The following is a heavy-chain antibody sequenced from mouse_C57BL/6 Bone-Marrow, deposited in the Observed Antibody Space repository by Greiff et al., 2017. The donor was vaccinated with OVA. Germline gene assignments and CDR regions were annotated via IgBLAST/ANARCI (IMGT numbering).Heavy chain of an antibody. D-gene: IGHD2-1*01. Sequence: QVQLQQPGAELVKPGASVKLSCKASGYTFTSYWMQWVKQRPGQGLEWIGEIDPSGSYTNYNHKFKGKATLTVDTSSSTAYMQLSSLTSEDSAVDYCVFYYGNCAWFAYWGQGTLVTVS. CDR2: IDPSGSYT. V-gene: IGHV1-50*01. J-gene: IGHJ3*01. CDR3: VFYYGNCAWFAY. CDR1: GYTFTSYW.